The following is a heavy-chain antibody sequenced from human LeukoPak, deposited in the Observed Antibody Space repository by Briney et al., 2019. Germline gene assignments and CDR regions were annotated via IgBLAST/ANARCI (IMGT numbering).Heavy chain of an antibody. J-gene: IGHJ5*02. D-gene: IGHD3-22*01. CDR2: IYHSGST. Sequence: SETLSLTCTVSGGSISSSSYYWGWIRQPPGKGLEWIGSIYHSGSTYYNPSLKSRVTISVDTSKNQFSLKLSSVTAADTAVYYCARAGKNYYDSSGYFPWGQGTLVTVPS. CDR1: GGSISSSSYY. CDR3: ARAGKNYYDSSGYFP. V-gene: IGHV4-39*07.